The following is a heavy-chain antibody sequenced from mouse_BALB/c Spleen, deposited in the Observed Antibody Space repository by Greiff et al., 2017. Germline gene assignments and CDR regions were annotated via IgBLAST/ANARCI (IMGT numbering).Heavy chain of an antibody. Sequence: EVKLMESGGGLVQPGGSLRLSCATSGFTFTDYYMSWVRQPPGKALEWLGFIRNKANGYTTEYSASVKGRFTISRDNSQSILYLQMNTLRAEDSATYYCARLRNWTFDYWGQGTTLTVSS. D-gene: IGHD4-1*01. CDR3: ARLRNWTFDY. CDR2: IRNKANGYTT. J-gene: IGHJ2*01. V-gene: IGHV7-3*02. CDR1: GFTFTDYY.